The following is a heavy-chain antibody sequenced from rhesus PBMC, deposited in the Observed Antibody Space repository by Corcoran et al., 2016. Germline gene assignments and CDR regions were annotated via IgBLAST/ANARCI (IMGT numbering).Heavy chain of an antibody. Sequence: QVQLQESGPAVVKPSETLSLNCAVSGGPISSCYWWGWLRLSPGKGREGIGDIYGSGGSTKYNPALKSRVTISIGTSKDQFSLKLTSVTAADTAVYYCARRVHGRTVGKNRFDVWGAGVLVTVSS. CDR2: IYGSGGST. J-gene: IGHJ5-1*01. D-gene: IGHD4-23*01. V-gene: IGHV4-93*02. CDR3: ARRVHGRTVGKNRFDV. CDR1: GGPISSCYW.